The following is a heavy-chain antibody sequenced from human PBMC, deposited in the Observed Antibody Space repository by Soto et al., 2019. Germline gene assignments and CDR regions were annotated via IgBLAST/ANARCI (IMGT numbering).Heavy chain of an antibody. CDR2: ISAGGGFT. D-gene: IGHD3-10*01. CDR3: AKEASSTRPFGLDD. Sequence: GGSLRLSCTTSGFTFSSYAMSWVRQAPGKGLEWVSTISAGGGFTYYADSVKGRFTISRGNSNNALFLQMNSLRAEDTAVYYCAKEASSTRPFGLDDWGQRTTVTVSS. CDR1: GFTFSSYA. V-gene: IGHV3-23*01. J-gene: IGHJ6*02.